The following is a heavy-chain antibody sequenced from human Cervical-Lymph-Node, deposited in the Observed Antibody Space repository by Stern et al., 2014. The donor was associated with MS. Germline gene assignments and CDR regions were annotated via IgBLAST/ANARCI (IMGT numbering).Heavy chain of an antibody. J-gene: IGHJ6*02. D-gene: IGHD1-7*01. CDR1: GFNFSDYS. V-gene: IGHV3-21*01. Sequence: EVQLVESGGGLVQPGWSLRVSCAASGFNFSDYSMHWVRQAPGKGLEWVSSISSSSNYIYYADSVKGRFTITRDNAKSSLYLQMDSLRGEDTAMYYCARARTGTIRSGMDVWGQGTTVTVSS. CDR2: ISSSSNYI. CDR3: ARARTGTIRSGMDV.